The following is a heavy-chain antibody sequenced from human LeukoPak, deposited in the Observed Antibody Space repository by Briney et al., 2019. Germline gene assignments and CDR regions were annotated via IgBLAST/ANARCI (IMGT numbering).Heavy chain of an antibody. D-gene: IGHD2-2*01. Sequence: GGSLRLSCAASGFTFSSYALSWVRQAPGKGLEWVSAISGSGGSTYYADSVKGRFTISRDNSKNTLYLQMNSLRAEDTAVYYCAKDCSSTSCYFAFDIWGQGTMVTVSS. J-gene: IGHJ3*02. CDR1: GFTFSSYA. CDR2: ISGSGGST. CDR3: AKDCSSTSCYFAFDI. V-gene: IGHV3-23*01.